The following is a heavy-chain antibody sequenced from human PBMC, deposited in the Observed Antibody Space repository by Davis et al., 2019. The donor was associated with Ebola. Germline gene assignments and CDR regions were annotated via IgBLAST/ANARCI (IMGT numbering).Heavy chain of an antibody. J-gene: IGHJ3*02. CDR1: GFVFRNYV. D-gene: IGHD1-26*01. Sequence: GGSLRLSCAASGFVFRNYVMSWVRQAPGKGLEWVSTLGTSADTYYADSVKGRFTISRDNSKNTLYLQMNGQRVEDTAIYYCAKDTSNIWFDIWGQGTNVTVSS. V-gene: IGHV3-23*01. CDR3: AKDTSNIWFDI. CDR2: LGTSADT.